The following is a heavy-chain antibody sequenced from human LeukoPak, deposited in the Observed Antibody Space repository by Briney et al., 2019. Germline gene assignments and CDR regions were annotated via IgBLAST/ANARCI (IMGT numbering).Heavy chain of an antibody. V-gene: IGHV1-69*13. Sequence: GASVKVSCKASGGTFSSYAISWVRQAPGQGLEWMEGIIPIFGTANYAQKFQGRVTITADESTSTAYMELSSLRSEDTAVYYCARVSPNYYGSGSYYTNWGQGTLVTVSS. CDR3: ARVSPNYYGSGSYYTN. J-gene: IGHJ4*02. D-gene: IGHD3-10*01. CDR1: GGTFSSYA. CDR2: IIPIFGTA.